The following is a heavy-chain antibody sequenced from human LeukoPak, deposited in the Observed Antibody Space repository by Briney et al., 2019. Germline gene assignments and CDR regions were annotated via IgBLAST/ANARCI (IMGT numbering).Heavy chain of an antibody. V-gene: IGHV3-7*01. J-gene: IGHJ4*02. CDR2: IKQDGSEK. D-gene: IGHD3-10*01. CDR3: ARDSPFGSF. Sequence: PGGSLRLSCAASGFTFSTYWMSWVRLAPGKGLEWVANIKQDGSEKNYVDSVKGRFTISRDNAMNSLYLQMNSLRGEDTAVYYCARDSPFGSFWGQGTLVTVSS. CDR1: GFTFSTYW.